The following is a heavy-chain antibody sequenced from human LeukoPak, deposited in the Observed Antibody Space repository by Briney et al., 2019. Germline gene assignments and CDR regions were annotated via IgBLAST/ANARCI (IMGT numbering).Heavy chain of an antibody. Sequence: GGSLRLSCAASGFTFSTYAMHWVRQAPGKGLEWVAVISYDGSNKYYADSVKGRFTISRDNSKNTLYLQMNSLRAEDTAVYYCARHGTTVTTSIWGQGTLVTVSS. V-gene: IGHV3-30-3*01. J-gene: IGHJ4*02. CDR1: GFTFSTYA. CDR3: ARHGTTVTTSI. CDR2: ISYDGSNK. D-gene: IGHD4-17*01.